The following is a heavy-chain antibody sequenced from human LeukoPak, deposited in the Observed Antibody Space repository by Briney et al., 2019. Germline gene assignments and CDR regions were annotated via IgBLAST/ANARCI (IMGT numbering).Heavy chain of an antibody. CDR2: ISSSGSTI. D-gene: IGHD3-9*01. CDR3: AKDYQYFEYLGKAVDY. Sequence: GGSLRLSCAASGFTFSSYEMNWVRQAPGKGLEWVSHISSSGSTIYYADSVKGRFTISRDNSKNTLFLHMNSLRPEDTAVYYCAKDYQYFEYLGKAVDYWGQGTLVIVSS. CDR1: GFTFSSYE. V-gene: IGHV3-48*03. J-gene: IGHJ4*02.